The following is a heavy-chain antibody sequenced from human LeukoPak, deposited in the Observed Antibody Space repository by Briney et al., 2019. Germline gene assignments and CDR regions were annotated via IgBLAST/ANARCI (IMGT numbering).Heavy chain of an antibody. V-gene: IGHV1-2*02. Sequence: GASVKVSRKASGFTFNAYYIHWVRQAPGQGLEWMGWINPNTGDTNFAQKFQGRVTMTRDTSISTAYMELSRLRSDDTAVYYCARAAVFGVVMNWFDPWGQGTLVTVSS. CDR1: GFTFNAYY. CDR2: INPNTGDT. D-gene: IGHD3-3*01. CDR3: ARAAVFGVVMNWFDP. J-gene: IGHJ5*02.